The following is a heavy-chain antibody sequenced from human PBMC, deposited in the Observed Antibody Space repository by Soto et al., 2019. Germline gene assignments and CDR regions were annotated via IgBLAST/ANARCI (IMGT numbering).Heavy chain of an antibody. CDR3: ARDKDRQQLGGNYYYILDV. V-gene: IGHV1-69*12. CDR1: GGTFSTSA. J-gene: IGHJ6*02. Sequence: QVQLMQSGAEVKKPGSSVKVSCKASGGTFSTSAISWVRQAPGEGLEWVGGIMPVFATPDYAQKFQGRVTISADESTTTAYLELTSLTTDDTAVYYCARDKDRQQLGGNYYYILDVWGQGPRSPSP. CDR2: IMPVFATP. D-gene: IGHD3-3*02.